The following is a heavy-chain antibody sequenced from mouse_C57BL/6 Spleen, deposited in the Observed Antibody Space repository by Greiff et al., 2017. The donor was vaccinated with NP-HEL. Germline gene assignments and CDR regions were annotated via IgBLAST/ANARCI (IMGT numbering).Heavy chain of an antibody. CDR2: ISDGGSYT. CDR3: ARDHYYGSSYSSWFAY. CDR1: GFTFSSYA. V-gene: IGHV5-4*01. Sequence: EVMLVESGGGLMKPGGSLKLSCAASGFTFSSYAMSWVRQTPEKRLEWVATISDGGSYTYYPDNVKGRFTISRDNAKNNLYLQMSHLKSEDTAMYYCARDHYYGSSYSSWFAYWGQGTLVTVSA. J-gene: IGHJ3*01. D-gene: IGHD1-1*01.